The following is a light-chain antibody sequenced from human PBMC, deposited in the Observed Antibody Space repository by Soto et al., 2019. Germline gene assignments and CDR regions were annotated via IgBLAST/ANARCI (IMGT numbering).Light chain of an antibody. CDR1: SSDVGNYNY. V-gene: IGLV2-14*01. CDR3: SSYTSSSTLV. J-gene: IGLJ1*01. CDR2: EVS. Sequence: QSALTQPASVSGSPGQSITISCTGTSSDVGNYNYVSWFQQHPGKAPKLIIFEVSYRPSGISNRFSGSKSGNTASLTISGLQAEDEADYYCSSYTSSSTLVFGSGTKVTVL.